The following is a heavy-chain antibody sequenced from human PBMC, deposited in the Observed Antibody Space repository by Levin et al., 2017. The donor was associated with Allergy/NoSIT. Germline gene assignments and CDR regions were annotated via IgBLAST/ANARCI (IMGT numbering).Heavy chain of an antibody. D-gene: IGHD2-2*01. J-gene: IGHJ4*02. CDR2: INPNNGGT. Sequence: AGESLKISCKASGYTFTGYYMHWVRQAPGQGLEWMGWINPNNGGTNYAQKFQGRVTMTRDTSISTAYMELSRLRSDDTAVYYCARGACSGTSCYRDYWGQGTLVTVSS. CDR3: ARGACSGTSCYRDY. CDR1: GYTFTGYY. V-gene: IGHV1-2*02.